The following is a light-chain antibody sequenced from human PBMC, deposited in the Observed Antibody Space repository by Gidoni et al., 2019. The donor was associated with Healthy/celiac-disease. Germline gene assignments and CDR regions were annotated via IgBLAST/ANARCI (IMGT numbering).Light chain of an antibody. CDR3: QQYNSYSLYT. J-gene: IGKJ2*01. V-gene: IGKV1-5*03. CDR2: KAS. Sequence: DTQMTQSPSTLSAPAGDRVTITCRASQGISSWLALYQQKPGKAPKLLFYKASSLESGFPSRFSSSGSGKEFTLTISSLQPDDFATYYCQQYNSYSLYTFGQGTKLEIK. CDR1: QGISSW.